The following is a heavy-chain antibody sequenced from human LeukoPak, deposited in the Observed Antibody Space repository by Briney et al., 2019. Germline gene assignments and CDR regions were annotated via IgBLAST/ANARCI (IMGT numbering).Heavy chain of an antibody. Sequence: GESLKISCKGSGYSFTSYWIGWVRQMPGKGLEWMGIIYPGDSDTRYSPSFQGQVTISADKSISTAYLQWSSLKASDTAMYYCARSSSYCSNTSCPFDYWGQGTLVTVSS. CDR2: IYPGDSDT. D-gene: IGHD2-2*01. J-gene: IGHJ4*02. CDR1: GYSFTSYW. CDR3: ARSSSYCSNTSCPFDY. V-gene: IGHV5-51*01.